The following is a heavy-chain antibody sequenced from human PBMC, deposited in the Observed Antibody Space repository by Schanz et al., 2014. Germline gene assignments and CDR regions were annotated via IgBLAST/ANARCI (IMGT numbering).Heavy chain of an antibody. CDR1: GFTFSTFA. V-gene: IGHV3-64D*06. D-gene: IGHD5-18*01. CDR2: ISNNGDST. J-gene: IGHJ2*01. CDR3: GRAGTGMAGWYFEL. Sequence: EVQLVESGGDLVQPGGSLRLSCSASGFTFSTFAMHWVRQAPGKGLEYMSAISNNGDSTYYADSVKGRFTISRDNSKNTLFLQMSSLRVDDMAVYYCGRAGTGMAGWYFELWGRGTLVTVSS.